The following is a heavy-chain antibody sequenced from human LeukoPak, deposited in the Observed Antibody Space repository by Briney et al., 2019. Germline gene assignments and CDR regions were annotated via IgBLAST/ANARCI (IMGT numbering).Heavy chain of an antibody. D-gene: IGHD5-18*01. V-gene: IGHV1-2*02. CDR2: INPNSGVT. CDR3: ARGAGEGYTYGRYYFDY. CDR1: RYTFTGYY. J-gene: IGHJ4*02. Sequence: ASVKVSCKASRYTFTGYYMHWVRQAPGQGLEWMGWINPNSGVTDYAQNFQGRVTMTRDTSISTAYVELSRLRSDDTAVYYCARGAGEGYTYGRYYFDYWGQGTLVTVSS.